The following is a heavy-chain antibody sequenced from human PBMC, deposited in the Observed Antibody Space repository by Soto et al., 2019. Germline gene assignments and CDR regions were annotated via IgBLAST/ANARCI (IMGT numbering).Heavy chain of an antibody. CDR1: GGSISSSSYY. D-gene: IGHD2-2*01. Sequence: QLQLQESGPGLVKPSETLSLTCTVSGGSISSSSYYWGWIRQPPGKGLEWIGSIYYSGSTYYNPSLKSRVTISVDTSKNQFSLKLSSVTAADTAVYYCARRSTRVQFDPWGQGTLVTVSS. CDR3: ARRSTRVQFDP. V-gene: IGHV4-39*01. CDR2: IYYSGST. J-gene: IGHJ5*02.